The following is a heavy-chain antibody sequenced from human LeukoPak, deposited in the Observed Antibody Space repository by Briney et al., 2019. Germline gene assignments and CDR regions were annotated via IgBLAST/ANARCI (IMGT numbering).Heavy chain of an antibody. J-gene: IGHJ4*02. V-gene: IGHV3-11*06. CDR1: GFTFGDHA. CDR3: ARAKLGIGY. CDR2: ISSSSSYT. D-gene: IGHD7-27*01. Sequence: GGSLRLSCTASGFTFGDHAMSWVRQAPGKGLEWVSYISSSSSYTNYADSVKGRFTISRDNAKNSLYLQMNSLRAEDTAVYYCARAKLGIGYWGQGTLVTVSS.